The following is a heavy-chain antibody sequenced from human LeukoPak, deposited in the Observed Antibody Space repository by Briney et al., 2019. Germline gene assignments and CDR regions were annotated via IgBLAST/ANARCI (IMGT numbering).Heavy chain of an antibody. V-gene: IGHV3-21*01. Sequence: PGGSLRLSCAASGFTFSSYSMNWVRQAPGKGLEWVSSIGSSSSYIYYADSVTGRFTFSRDNAKNSLYLQMNSLRAEDTAVYYCARGAAAAIRGTLFDYWGQGTLVTVSS. D-gene: IGHD2-2*02. CDR2: IGSSSSYI. J-gene: IGHJ4*02. CDR1: GFTFSSYS. CDR3: ARGAAAAIRGTLFDY.